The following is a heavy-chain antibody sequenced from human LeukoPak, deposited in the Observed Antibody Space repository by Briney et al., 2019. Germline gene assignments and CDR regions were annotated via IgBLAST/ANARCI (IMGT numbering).Heavy chain of an antibody. CDR1: GFTVSSNY. V-gene: IGHV3-66*02. J-gene: IGHJ3*02. D-gene: IGHD3-22*01. CDR2: IYSGGST. Sequence: PGGSLRLSCAASGFTVSSNYMSWVRQAPGKGLEWVSVIYSGGSTYYADSVQGRFTISRDNSKNTLYLQMNSLRAEDTAVYYCARVRYYYDSSGSLDAFDIWGQGTMVTVSS. CDR3: ARVRYYYDSSGSLDAFDI.